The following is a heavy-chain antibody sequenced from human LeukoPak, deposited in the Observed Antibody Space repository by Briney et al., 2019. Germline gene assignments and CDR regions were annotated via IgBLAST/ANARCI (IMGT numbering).Heavy chain of an antibody. CDR1: GFSFSSYE. CDR3: VREGLGFAHGFDY. Sequence: PGRSLRLSCAASGFSFSSYEMNWVRQAPGKGLEGGSYINHIGDIIYYADSVKGRFTISRDNAKNSLYLQMNSLRAEDTAVYHCVREGLGFAHGFDYWGQGALVIVSS. V-gene: IGHV3-48*03. CDR2: INHIGDII. D-gene: IGHD2-8*01. J-gene: IGHJ4*02.